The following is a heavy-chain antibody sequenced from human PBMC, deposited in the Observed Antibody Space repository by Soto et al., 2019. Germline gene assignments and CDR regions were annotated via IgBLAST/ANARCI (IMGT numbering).Heavy chain of an antibody. J-gene: IGHJ6*02. CDR3: ARGDATKIVVTTYYGMDV. CDR1: GGSLSNYG. CDR2: IIPVFGTA. D-gene: IGHD4-17*01. Sequence: QVQLVQSGAEVKKPGSSVKVSCKASGGSLSNYGISWVRQAPGQGLEWMGGIIPVFGTANYAQKFKGRVTFSADESTSIVYMDVTSLRSEDTAVYYCARGDATKIVVTTYYGMDVWGQGTTVTVSS. V-gene: IGHV1-69*12.